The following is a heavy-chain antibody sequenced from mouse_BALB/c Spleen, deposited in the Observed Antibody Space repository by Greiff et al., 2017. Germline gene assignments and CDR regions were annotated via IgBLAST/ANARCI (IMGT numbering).Heavy chain of an antibody. J-gene: IGHJ4*01. D-gene: IGHD2-1*01. Sequence: QVQLQQPGAELVMPGASVKMSCKASGYTFTDYWMHWVKQRPGQGLEWIGAINTSDSYTSYNQKFKGKATLTVDKSSSTAYLQLSSLTSEDSAVYYCARRGGNYEGAMDYWGQGTSVTVSS. CDR3: ARRGGNYEGAMDY. CDR1: GYTFTDYW. CDR2: INTSDSYT. V-gene: IGHV1-69*01.